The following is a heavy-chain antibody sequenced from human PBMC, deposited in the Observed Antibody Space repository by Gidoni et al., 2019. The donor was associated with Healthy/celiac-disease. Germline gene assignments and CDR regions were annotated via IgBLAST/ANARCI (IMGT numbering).Heavy chain of an antibody. Sequence: QVQLVQSGAEVKKPGSSLKVSCKASGGTFSSYTISWVRQAPGQGLEWMGRIIPILGIANYAQKFQGRVTITADKSTSTAYMELSSLRSEDTAVYYCARDLLGYCSGGSCSLGYWGQGTLVTVSS. CDR3: ARDLLGYCSGGSCSLGY. CDR2: IIPILGIA. CDR1: GGTFSSYT. J-gene: IGHJ4*02. D-gene: IGHD2-15*01. V-gene: IGHV1-69*08.